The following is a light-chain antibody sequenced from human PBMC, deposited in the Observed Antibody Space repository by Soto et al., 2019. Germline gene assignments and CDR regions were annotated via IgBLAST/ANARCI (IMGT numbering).Light chain of an antibody. Sequence: IQLTQSPSSLSASVGDSVTITCRASQAISRYLAWYQQKPGRAPQLLISAASTLQSGVPSRFSGSGSGTHFTLVISSLQPEDFATYYCQQINTYPVTFGGGTKVDIK. J-gene: IGKJ4*01. CDR1: QAISRY. CDR2: AAS. CDR3: QQINTYPVT. V-gene: IGKV1-9*01.